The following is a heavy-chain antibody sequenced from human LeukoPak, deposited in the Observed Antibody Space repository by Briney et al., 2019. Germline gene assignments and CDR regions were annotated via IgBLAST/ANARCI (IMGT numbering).Heavy chain of an antibody. Sequence: GGXLRLSCAASGFTFSSYGMHWVRQAPGKGLEWVAFIRYDGSNKYYADSVKARFTISRDNSKNTLYLQMNSLRAEDTAVYYCAKTEMATIFRSGNYWGQGTLVTVSS. V-gene: IGHV3-30*02. CDR1: GFTFSSYG. CDR3: AKTEMATIFRSGNY. CDR2: IRYDGSNK. D-gene: IGHD5-24*01. J-gene: IGHJ4*02.